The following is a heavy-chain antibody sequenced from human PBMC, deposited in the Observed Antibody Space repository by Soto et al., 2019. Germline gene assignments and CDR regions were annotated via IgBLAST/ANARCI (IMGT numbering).Heavy chain of an antibody. CDR2: IWFDGSNK. CDR1: GFTFSNYG. J-gene: IGHJ4*02. Sequence: QVQLVESGGGVVQPGRSLRHSCAASGFTFSNYGMHWVRKAPGKGLEWVAVIWFDGSNKFYADSVKGRFTIARDNSKNTVSLQMNSLRDEDSAAYYCATTGPYWGQGTLVSVSS. V-gene: IGHV3-33*01. CDR3: ATTGPY.